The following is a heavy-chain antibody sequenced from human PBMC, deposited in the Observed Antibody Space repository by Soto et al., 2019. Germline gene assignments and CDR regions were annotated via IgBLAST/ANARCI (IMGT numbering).Heavy chain of an antibody. CDR3: ASGCYDAWGGYRRGFYP. V-gene: IGHV4-61*01. J-gene: IGHJ5*02. CDR1: GGSVSSGSYC. Sequence: QVQLQESGPGLVKPSETLSLTCTVSGGSVSSGSYCWSWIRQPPGKGLEWIGYIYDSWSTNYNPSLTSRDTISEDTSKNLYAPMLSSVTAADTAVYYCASGCYDAWGGYRRGFYPWGQGTLVTVSS. CDR2: IYDSWST. D-gene: IGHD3-3*01.